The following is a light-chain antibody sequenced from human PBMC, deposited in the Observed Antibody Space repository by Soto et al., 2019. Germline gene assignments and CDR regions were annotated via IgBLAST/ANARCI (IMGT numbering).Light chain of an antibody. CDR3: QHYATSLTT. Sequence: EIVLTQSPGTLSLSPGERATLSCGASQSVTSNYLAWYQQKPGQAPRLLIYGSSTRATGIPDRFTGSGSGTDFTVTISRLEPEDFAVYYCQHYATSLTTFGQGTRVEIK. V-gene: IGKV3-20*01. CDR2: GSS. CDR1: QSVTSNY. J-gene: IGKJ1*01.